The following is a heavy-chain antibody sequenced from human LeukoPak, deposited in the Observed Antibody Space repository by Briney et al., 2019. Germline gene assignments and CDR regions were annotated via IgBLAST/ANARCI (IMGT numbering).Heavy chain of an antibody. D-gene: IGHD4-23*01. V-gene: IGHV3-30*18. CDR2: ISYDGSNK. J-gene: IGHJ4*02. CDR3: AKELRYYGGYDY. CDR1: GFTFSSYG. Sequence: GRSLRLSCAASGFTFSSYGMHWVRQAPGKGLEWVAVISYDGSNKYYADSVKGRFTISRDNSKNTLYLQMNSLGAEDTAVYYCAKELRYYGGYDYWGQGTLVTVSS.